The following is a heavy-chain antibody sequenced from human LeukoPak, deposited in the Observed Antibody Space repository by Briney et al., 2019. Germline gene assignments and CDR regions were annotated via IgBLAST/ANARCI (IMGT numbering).Heavy chain of an antibody. V-gene: IGHV4-31*03. CDR1: GCSISGGGYH. CDR2: IYYSGST. J-gene: IGHJ4*02. Sequence: PSESLSLTCTVSGCSISGGGYHWSWIRQHPGKGLDWIVYIYYSGSTYYNASLKSRVTISVDTSENRFSLKLRSVTAEDTAVYYCARLKGGYSSDWVFDYWGQGTLVTVSS. CDR3: ARLKGGYSSDWVFDY. D-gene: IGHD6-25*01.